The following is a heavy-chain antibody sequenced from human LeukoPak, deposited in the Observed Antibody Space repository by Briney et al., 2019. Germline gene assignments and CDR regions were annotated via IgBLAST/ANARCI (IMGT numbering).Heavy chain of an antibody. CDR3: ARDSSGGYGFIDY. J-gene: IGHJ4*02. D-gene: IGHD5-12*01. CDR2: IYHSGNS. CDR1: GGSISSSGYY. Sequence: SQTLSLTCIVSGGSISSSGYYWSWIRQHPGKGLEWIGYIYHSGNSYYNPSLKSRVIISVDTSKNQFSLKLNSVTAADTAVYYCARDSSGGYGFIDYWGQGSLVTVSS. V-gene: IGHV4-31*03.